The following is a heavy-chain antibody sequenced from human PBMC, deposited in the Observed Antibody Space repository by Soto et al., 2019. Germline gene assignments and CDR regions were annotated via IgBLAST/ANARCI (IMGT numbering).Heavy chain of an antibody. D-gene: IGHD1-26*01. V-gene: IGHV1-2*02. CDR3: AAILGGSGRFYYYGLDV. CDR1: GYTFTDFF. J-gene: IGHJ6*02. Sequence: QVQLVQSGAEVKKPGASVKVSCTAFGYTFTDFFIHWVRQAPGQGLEWMGSINPNSGATTYAQRVQGRVTMTRDTSISTAYMDVSRLRSDDKAVYYCAAILGGSGRFYYYGLDVWGQGTTVTVSS. CDR2: INPNSGAT.